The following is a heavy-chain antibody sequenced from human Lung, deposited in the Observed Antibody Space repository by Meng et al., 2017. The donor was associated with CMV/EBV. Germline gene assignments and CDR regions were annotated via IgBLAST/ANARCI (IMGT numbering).Heavy chain of an antibody. D-gene: IGHD1-14*01. CDR2: FYYDGST. CDR3: GRRFHLTYPAY. V-gene: IGHV4-39*01. J-gene: IGHJ4*02. Sequence: SETLSLTCTVFGASFTSSSYYWVWMRQPPGKGLEWIGSFYYDGSTYYNPSLKVRVTVFVDTSKNQFSLKVTSATAADTAMYYCGRRFHLTYPAYWGRGTLVTVSS. CDR1: GASFTSSSYY.